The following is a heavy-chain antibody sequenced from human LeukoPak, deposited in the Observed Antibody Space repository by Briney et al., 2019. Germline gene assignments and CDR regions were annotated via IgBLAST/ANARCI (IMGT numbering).Heavy chain of an antibody. J-gene: IGHJ5*02. D-gene: IGHD3-9*01. CDR1: GDSISNKDYH. CDR2: IYCSGTT. CDR3: ARLPRYDILTGPNNWFDP. V-gene: IGHV4-39*07. Sequence: PSETLSLTCTVSGDSISNKDYHWGWVRQPPGKGLEWIASIYCSGTTYYNPSLKSRVTISVDTSMNQFSLKLNSVTAADTAVYYCARLPRYDILTGPNNWFDPWGQGTLVTVSS.